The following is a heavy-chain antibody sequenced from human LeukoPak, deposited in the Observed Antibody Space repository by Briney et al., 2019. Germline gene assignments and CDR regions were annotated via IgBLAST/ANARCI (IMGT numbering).Heavy chain of an antibody. CDR3: ASSRSGYLYYFDY. CDR2: IIPIFGTA. Sequence: ASVKVSCKASGGTFSSYAISWVRQAPGQGLEWMGGIIPIFGTANYAQKFQGRVTITADESTSTAYMELSSLRSEDTAVYYCASSRSGYLYYFDYWGQGTLVTVSS. V-gene: IGHV1-69*13. J-gene: IGHJ4*02. CDR1: GGTFSSYA. D-gene: IGHD3-3*01.